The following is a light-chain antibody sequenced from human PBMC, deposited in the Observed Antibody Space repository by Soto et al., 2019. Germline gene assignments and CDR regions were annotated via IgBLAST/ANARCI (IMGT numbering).Light chain of an antibody. V-gene: IGKV3-11*01. Sequence: EIVLTQSPATLSLSPGQRATLSCRASQSVSSYLAWYQQKPGQAPRLLIYDASNRATDIPARFSGSGSETDFTLTISRLEPEDFAVYYCQHRRNWPLTFGGGTKVEIK. CDR1: QSVSSY. CDR2: DAS. J-gene: IGKJ4*01. CDR3: QHRRNWPLT.